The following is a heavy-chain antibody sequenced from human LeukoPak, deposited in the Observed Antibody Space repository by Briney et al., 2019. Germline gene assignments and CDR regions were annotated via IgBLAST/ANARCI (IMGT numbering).Heavy chain of an antibody. D-gene: IGHD1-26*01. CDR3: AGSSGSYPYYFDY. CDR1: GFTVSSNY. Sequence: GGSLRLSCAASGFTVSSNYMSWVRQAPGKGLEWVSVIYSGGSTYYADSVKGRFTISRDNSKNTLYLQMNSLRAEDTAVYYCAGSSGSYPYYFDYWGQGTLVTVYS. V-gene: IGHV3-53*01. CDR2: IYSGGST. J-gene: IGHJ4*02.